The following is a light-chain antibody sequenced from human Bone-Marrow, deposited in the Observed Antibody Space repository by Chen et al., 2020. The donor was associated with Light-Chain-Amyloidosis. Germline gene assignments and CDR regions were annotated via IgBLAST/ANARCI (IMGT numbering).Light chain of an antibody. CDR2: TAS. J-gene: IGKJ1*01. CDR1: QRISSY. V-gene: IGKV1-39*01. CDR3: QQSYSDPWA. Sequence: DIQMTQSPSSLSASVGDRVTITCRASQRISSYLNWYQQKPGKAPKLLIHTASTLQSGVPSRFSGSGSGTYFTLTISSLQPEDFASYYCQQSYSDPWAFGHGTKVEI.